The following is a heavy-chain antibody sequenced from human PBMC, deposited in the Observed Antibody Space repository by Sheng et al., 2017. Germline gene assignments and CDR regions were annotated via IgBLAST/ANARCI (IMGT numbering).Heavy chain of an antibody. D-gene: IGHD2-15*01. J-gene: IGHJ4*02. V-gene: IGHV4-34*01. CDR3: ARGPRPSGGSD. Sequence: QVQLQQWGAGLLKPSETLSLTCAVYGGSFSGYYWSWIRQPPGKGLEWIGEINHSGSTNYNPSLKSRVTISVDTSKNQFSLKLSSVTAADTAVYYCARGPRPSGGSDWGQGTLVTVSS. CDR1: GGSFSGYY. CDR2: INHSGST.